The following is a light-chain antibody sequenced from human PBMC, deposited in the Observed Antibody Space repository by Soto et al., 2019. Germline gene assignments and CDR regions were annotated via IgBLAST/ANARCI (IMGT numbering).Light chain of an antibody. J-gene: IGKJ1*01. Sequence: EIVMTQSPASLSVSPGERATLSCRASQSVSSNLAWYHQKPGQAPRLLIYGASTRATGIPVRFSGSGSGTGFTLTISRLEPEDFAVYYCHQRQSWPRTFGQGTKGDIK. CDR2: GAS. V-gene: IGKV3D-15*01. CDR1: QSVSSN. CDR3: HQRQSWPRT.